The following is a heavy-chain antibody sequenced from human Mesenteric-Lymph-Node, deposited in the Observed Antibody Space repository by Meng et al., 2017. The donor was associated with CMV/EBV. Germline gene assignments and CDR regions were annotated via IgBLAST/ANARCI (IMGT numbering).Heavy chain of an antibody. CDR3: ARYCSSTSCYPYYYGMDV. CDR2: IYHSGST. J-gene: IGHJ6*02. V-gene: IGHV4-59*12. Sequence: SETLSLTCSVSGGSISTYYWSWIRQPPGKGLEWIGYIYHSGSTNYNPSLRSRVTISVDTSKNQFSLQLTSVTAADTAVYYCARYCSSTSCYPYYYGMDVWGQGTTVTVSS. D-gene: IGHD2-2*01. CDR1: GGSISTYY.